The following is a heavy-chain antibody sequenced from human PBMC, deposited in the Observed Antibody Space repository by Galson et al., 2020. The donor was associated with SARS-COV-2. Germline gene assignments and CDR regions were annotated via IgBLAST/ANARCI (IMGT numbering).Heavy chain of an antibody. CDR2: INSDGSST. V-gene: IGHV3-74*01. D-gene: IGHD3-22*01. J-gene: IGHJ3*02. Sequence: GGSLRLSCAASGFTFSTYWMHWFRQAPGKGLVWFSRINSDGSSTSYADSVKGRFTISRDNAKNTLYLQMNSLRAEDTAVYYCAKEYYYDSSGPLDAFDIWGQGTMVTVSS. CDR3: AKEYYYDSSGPLDAFDI. CDR1: GFTFSTYW.